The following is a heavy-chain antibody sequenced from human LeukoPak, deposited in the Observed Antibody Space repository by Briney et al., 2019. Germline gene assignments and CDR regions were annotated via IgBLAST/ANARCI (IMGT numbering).Heavy chain of an antibody. CDR3: ARGSPVLDY. Sequence: SETLSLTCTVSGGSISSSSYYWGWIRQPPGKGLEWIGSIYYRGSTYYNPSLKSRVTISVDTSKNQFSLKLSSVTAADTAVYYCARGSPVLDYWGQGTLVTVSS. CDR1: GGSISSSSYY. D-gene: IGHD1-26*01. V-gene: IGHV4-39*07. J-gene: IGHJ4*02. CDR2: IYYRGST.